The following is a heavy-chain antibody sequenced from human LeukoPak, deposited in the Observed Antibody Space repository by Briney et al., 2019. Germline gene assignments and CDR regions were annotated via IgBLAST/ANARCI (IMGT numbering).Heavy chain of an antibody. CDR3: ARDPYYYGSGSYYL. CDR1: GFTFNLYE. D-gene: IGHD3-10*01. J-gene: IGHJ4*02. V-gene: IGHV3-66*01. CDR2: IYSGGST. Sequence: PGGSLRLSCAASGFTFNLYEMNWVRQAPGKGLEWVSVIYSGGSTYYADSVKGRFTISRDNSKNTLYLQMNSLRAEDTAVYYCARDPYYYGSGSYYLWGQGTLVTVSS.